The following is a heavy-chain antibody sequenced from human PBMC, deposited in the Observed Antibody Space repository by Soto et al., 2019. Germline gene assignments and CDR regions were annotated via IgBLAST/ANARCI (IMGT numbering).Heavy chain of an antibody. D-gene: IGHD6-13*01. J-gene: IGHJ6*02. V-gene: IGHV3-11*01. CDR1: GFTFSDYY. CDR3: ARGGQQLHGMDV. CDR2: ISSSGSTI. Sequence: QVQLVESGGDLIKHGGSLRLSCTASGFTFSDYYMTWIRQAPGKGLEWVSYISSSGSTIYYADSVKGRFTISRDNAKNSLYLQMNSLRAEDTAVYHCARGGQQLHGMDVWGQGTTVTVSS.